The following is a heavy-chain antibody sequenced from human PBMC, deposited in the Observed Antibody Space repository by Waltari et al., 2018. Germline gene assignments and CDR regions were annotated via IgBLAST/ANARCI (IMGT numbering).Heavy chain of an antibody. Sequence: EVQLVESGGGLVQPGGSLRLSCAASGMTFTTYSMNWVRQAPGNGLDWISYVSGDSGYIYYADSVRGRFTISRDNAQNSMYLQMNNLRADDTAVYYCAGIRRGFWFFDLWGRGTLVTVSS. CDR2: VSGDSGYI. D-gene: IGHD3-10*01. CDR1: GMTFTTYS. J-gene: IGHJ2*01. CDR3: AGIRRGFWFFDL. V-gene: IGHV3-48*04.